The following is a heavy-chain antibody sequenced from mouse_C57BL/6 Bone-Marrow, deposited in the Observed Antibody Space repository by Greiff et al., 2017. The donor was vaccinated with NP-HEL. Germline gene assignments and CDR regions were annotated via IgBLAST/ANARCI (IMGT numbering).Heavy chain of an antibody. CDR2: IDPENGDT. CDR3: TDDYDVAWFAY. V-gene: IGHV14-4*01. CDR1: GLNIKDDY. D-gene: IGHD2-4*01. J-gene: IGHJ3*01. Sequence: VQLQQSGAELVRPGASVKLSCTASGLNIKDDYMHWVKQRPEQGLEWIGWIDPENGDTEYAAKFQGKATITADTSSNTAYLQLSSLTSEDTAVYYCTDDYDVAWFAYWGQGTLVTVSA.